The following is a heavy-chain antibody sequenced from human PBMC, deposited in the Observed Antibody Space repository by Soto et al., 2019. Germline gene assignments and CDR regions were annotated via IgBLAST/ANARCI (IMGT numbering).Heavy chain of an antibody. D-gene: IGHD3-3*01. CDR2: IYPGDSDT. CDR1: GYSFTSYW. J-gene: IGHJ4*02. CDR3: SRGYDFWSRALED. V-gene: IGHV5-51*03. Sequence: PVESLNISCKGSGYSFTSYWIGWVRQMPGKGLEWMGIIYPGDSDTRYSPSFQGQVTISADKSISTAYLQWSSLKASDTAMYYWSRGYDFWSRALEDWGQGTVVTVSS.